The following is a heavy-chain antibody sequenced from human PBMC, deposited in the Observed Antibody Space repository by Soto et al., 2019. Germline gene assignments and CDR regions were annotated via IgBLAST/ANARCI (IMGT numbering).Heavy chain of an antibody. D-gene: IGHD4-17*01. CDR2: INHSGST. CDR3: ARGDGKTFGDSRVNWLDP. J-gene: IGHJ5*02. CDR1: GGSFSGYF. Sequence: SETLSLTCAVYGGSFSGYFWSWIRQPPGKALEWIGEINHSGSTDFNPSLKSRVTISVDPSRDQFSLRLSSVTAADTAVYYCARGDGKTFGDSRVNWLDPWGQGTLVTVSS. V-gene: IGHV4-34*01.